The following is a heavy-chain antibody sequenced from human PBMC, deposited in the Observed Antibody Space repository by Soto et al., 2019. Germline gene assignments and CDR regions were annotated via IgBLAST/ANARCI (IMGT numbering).Heavy chain of an antibody. CDR3: ARTSLAELPHHDAFDI. V-gene: IGHV3-74*01. D-gene: IGHD1-7*01. J-gene: IGHJ3*02. CDR2: INSDGSST. Sequence: GGSLRLSCAASGFTFSSYWMHWVRQAPGKGLVWVSRINSDGSSTNYADSVKGRFTISRDNAKNTLYLQMNSLRAEDTAVYYCARTSLAELPHHDAFDIWGQGTMVTVSS. CDR1: GFTFSSYW.